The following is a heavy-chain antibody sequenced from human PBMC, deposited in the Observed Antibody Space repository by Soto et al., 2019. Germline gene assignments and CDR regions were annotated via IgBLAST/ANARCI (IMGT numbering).Heavy chain of an antibody. J-gene: IGHJ4*02. Sequence: QVQLVESGGGVVQPGRSLRLSCAASGFTFSSYAMHWVRQAPGKGLEWVAVISYDGSNKYYADSVKGRFTISRDNSKNTRSLQLNSLRAEDTAVYYCARDKRDLRVLEWSYYFDYWGQGTLVTVSS. CDR1: GFTFSSYA. V-gene: IGHV3-30-3*01. CDR3: ARDKRDLRVLEWSYYFDY. CDR2: ISYDGSNK. D-gene: IGHD3-3*01.